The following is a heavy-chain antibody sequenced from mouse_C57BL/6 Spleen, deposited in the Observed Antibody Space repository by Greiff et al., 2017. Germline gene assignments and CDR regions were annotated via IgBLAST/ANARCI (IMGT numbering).Heavy chain of an antibody. D-gene: IGHD3-2*02. CDR3: ASESDRSCYVDY. J-gene: IGHJ2*01. Sequence: VVESGASVMIPCKAAGYAFSSYWLNLVKQRPGKGLQRLGQIFPGVGDTNYNGKFKGKATLTADKSSTTAYMQLSSLTSEDSAVYFCASESDRSCYVDYWGQGTTLTVSS. CDR2: IFPGVGDT. CDR1: GYAFSSYW. V-gene: IGHV1-80*01.